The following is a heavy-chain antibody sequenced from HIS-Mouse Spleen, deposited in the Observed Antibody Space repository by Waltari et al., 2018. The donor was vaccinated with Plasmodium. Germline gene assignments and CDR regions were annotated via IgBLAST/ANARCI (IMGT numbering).Heavy chain of an antibody. CDR2: IKPNSGGT. D-gene: IGHD1-1*01. CDR3: ARVPGWAHPLDY. J-gene: IGHJ4*02. V-gene: IGHV1-2*02. CDR1: GYTFTGYY. Sequence: QVQLVQSGAEVKKPGASVKVSCKASGYTFTGYYMHWVRQAPGQGLEWMGWIKPNSGGTKYSQKVQGRVTRTTDTAISTACMGLSRRRSDDTAVYYCARVPGWAHPLDYWGQGTLVTVSS.